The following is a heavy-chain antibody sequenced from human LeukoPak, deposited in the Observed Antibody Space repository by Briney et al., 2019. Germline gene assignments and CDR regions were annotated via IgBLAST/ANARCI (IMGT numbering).Heavy chain of an antibody. CDR1: GGTFSSYA. J-gene: IGHJ4*02. Sequence: ASVKVSCKASGGTFSSYAISWVRQAPGQGLEWMGWISAYNDNTNYAQNPQGRVTMTTDTSTSTAYMELRSLRSDDTAVYYCARDERNHHDSSGYYTRAGVDYWAREPWSPSPQ. D-gene: IGHD3-22*01. V-gene: IGHV1-18*01. CDR3: ARDERNHHDSSGYYTRAGVDY. CDR2: ISAYNDNT.